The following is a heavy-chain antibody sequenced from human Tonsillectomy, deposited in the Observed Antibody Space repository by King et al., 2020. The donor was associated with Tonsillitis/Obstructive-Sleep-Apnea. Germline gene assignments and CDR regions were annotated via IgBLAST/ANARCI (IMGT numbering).Heavy chain of an antibody. V-gene: IGHV4-39*01. J-gene: IGHJ4*02. CDR2: IYYSGST. CDR1: GGSISSSSYY. D-gene: IGHD3-10*01. Sequence: QLQLQESGPGLVKPSETLSLTCTVSGGSISSSSYYWGWIRQPPGKGVEGIGSIYYSGSTYYNPSLKMRVTISVDTSKNQFALKLSSVTAADTAVYYCARHLGFFFDYWGQGTLVTVSS. CDR3: ARHLGFFFDY.